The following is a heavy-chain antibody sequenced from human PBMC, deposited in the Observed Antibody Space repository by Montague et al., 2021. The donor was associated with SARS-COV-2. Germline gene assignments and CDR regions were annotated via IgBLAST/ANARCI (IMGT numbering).Heavy chain of an antibody. Sequence: SETLSLTCTVSGGSISPYYWNWIRQPPGKGLEWIGYIYYTGGTKYNPSLKSRVSMSVDTSKNQFSLRLTSVGAADTAVYYCARIAMAATFDSWAQGALFTVSS. CDR2: IYYTGGT. CDR1: GGSISPYY. V-gene: IGHV4-59*13. D-gene: IGHD6-19*01. CDR3: ARIAMAATFDS. J-gene: IGHJ4*02.